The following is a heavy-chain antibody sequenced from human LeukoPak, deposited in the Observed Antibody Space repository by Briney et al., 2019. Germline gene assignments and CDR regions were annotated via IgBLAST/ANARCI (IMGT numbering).Heavy chain of an antibody. V-gene: IGHV3-21*01. CDR1: GFTFSSYS. Sequence: PRGSLRLSCAASGFTFSSYSMNSVRQAPGKGLEWASSIISSRSYIYYADSLKGRFTIPRDNAKNSLSLQMNSLRAEDTAMYYCARDPGYYGSGTYTGDAFDIWGQGTMVTVSS. CDR3: ARDPGYYGSGTYTGDAFDI. D-gene: IGHD3-10*01. J-gene: IGHJ3*02. CDR2: IISSRSYI.